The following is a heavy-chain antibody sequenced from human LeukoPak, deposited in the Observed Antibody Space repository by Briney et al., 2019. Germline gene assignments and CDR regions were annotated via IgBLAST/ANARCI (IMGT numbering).Heavy chain of an antibody. CDR3: ARGGSPSSSWYLWLDP. CDR1: GGSISNYL. Sequence: SETLSLTCTVSGGSISNYLWSWIRQPPGKGLEWIGYIYYSGSTNYNPSLKSRVTISVDTSKNQFSLKLSSVTAADTAVYYCARGGSPSSSWYLWLDPWGQGTLVTVSS. D-gene: IGHD6-13*01. V-gene: IGHV4-59*01. J-gene: IGHJ5*02. CDR2: IYYSGST.